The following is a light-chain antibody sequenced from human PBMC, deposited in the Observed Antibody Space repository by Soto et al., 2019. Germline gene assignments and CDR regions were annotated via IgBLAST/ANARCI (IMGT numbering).Light chain of an antibody. V-gene: IGKV3-20*01. CDR2: GAS. J-gene: IGKJ1*01. Sequence: GLTQSPGTLSLSPGERATLSCRASQSVSINYLAWYQQKPGQAPRLLIYGASSRATGIPDRFSGSGSGTDFTLTISRLEPEDFAVYYCQQYRTFGQGTKVDIK. CDR1: QSVSINY. CDR3: QQYRT.